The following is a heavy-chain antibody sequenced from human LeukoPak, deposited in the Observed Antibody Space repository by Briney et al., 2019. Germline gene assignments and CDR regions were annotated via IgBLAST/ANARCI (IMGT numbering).Heavy chain of an antibody. CDR1: GGSISSSSYY. CDR3: ASTPPGAPAAIFRFDP. D-gene: IGHD2-2*01. Sequence: SETLSLTCTVSGGSISSSSYYWSWIRQPPGKGLEWIGYIYYSGSTNYNPSLKSRVTISVDTSKNQFSLKLSSVTAADTAVYYCASTPPGAPAAIFRFDPWGQGTLVTVSS. V-gene: IGHV4-61*01. J-gene: IGHJ5*02. CDR2: IYYSGST.